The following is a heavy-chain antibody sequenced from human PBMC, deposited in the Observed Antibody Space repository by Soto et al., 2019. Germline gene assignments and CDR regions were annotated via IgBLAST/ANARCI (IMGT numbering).Heavy chain of an antibody. J-gene: IGHJ4*02. Sequence: QVQLQESGPGLVKPSQTLSLTCTVSGGSISSGGYYWSWIRQHPGKGLEWIGYIYYSGSTYYNPSLKSRVTLSVDTSKNQFSLKLSSVTAADTAVYYCARDSSYYDSSGYYYGGEIDYWGQGTLVTVSS. V-gene: IGHV4-31*03. CDR3: ARDSSYYDSSGYYYGGEIDY. CDR2: IYYSGST. D-gene: IGHD3-22*01. CDR1: GGSISSGGYY.